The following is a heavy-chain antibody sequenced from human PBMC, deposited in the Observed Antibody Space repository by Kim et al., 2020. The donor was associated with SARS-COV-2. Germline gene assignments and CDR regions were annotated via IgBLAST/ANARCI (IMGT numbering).Heavy chain of an antibody. CDR2: MSGGGTST. CDR3: ARVGSGPVVGKAYFHS. Sequence: GGSLRLSCAASGFTFNNYAMNWFRQAPEKGLEWVSGMSGGGTSTYYADSVKGSFTISRDNSMMYLQMNSLRADDTALYYCARVGSGPVVGKAYFHSWGQGTLVTVSS. D-gene: IGHD2-21*01. J-gene: IGHJ4*02. CDR1: GFTFNNYA. V-gene: IGHV3-23*01.